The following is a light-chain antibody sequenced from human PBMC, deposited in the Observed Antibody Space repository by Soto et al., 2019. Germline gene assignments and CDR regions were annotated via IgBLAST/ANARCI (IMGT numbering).Light chain of an antibody. CDR2: GAS. Sequence: SVLSQPPGTLSLSPGERATHSCRASQSISSNYLAWYQQKPGEAPRLLIYGASSRATGIPDRFSGSGSGTDFTLTISRLEPEDSAVYYCQQYDSSPWTFGQGTKVDIK. CDR3: QQYDSSPWT. J-gene: IGKJ1*01. V-gene: IGKV3-20*01. CDR1: QSISSNY.